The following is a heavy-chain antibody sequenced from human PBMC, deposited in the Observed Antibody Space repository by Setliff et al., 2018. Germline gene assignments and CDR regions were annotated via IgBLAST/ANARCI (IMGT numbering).Heavy chain of an antibody. J-gene: IGHJ4*02. CDR2: INPNSGGT. CDR3: ARSGWLREYYFDY. D-gene: IGHD5-12*01. CDR1: GYTFTGYY. Sequence: RASVKVSCKASGYTFTGYYMHWVRQAPGQGLEWMGWINPNSGGTNYAQKFQGWVTMTRDTSISTAYRELSRLRSDDTAVYYCARSGWLREYYFDYWGQGTLVTVSS. V-gene: IGHV1-2*04.